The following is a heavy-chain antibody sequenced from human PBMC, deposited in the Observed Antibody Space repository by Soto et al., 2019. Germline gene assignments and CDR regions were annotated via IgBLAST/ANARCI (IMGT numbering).Heavy chain of an antibody. D-gene: IGHD1-26*01. CDR2: FDPDDEET. CDR1: EYTLTDLS. J-gene: IGHJ4*02. CDR3: ATRGALVGASRVGY. Sequence: ASVKVSCKISEYTLTDLSIHWVRQAPGKGLEWMGGFDPDDEETIYAQRFQGRVTMTEDTSTDTAYMELSSLRSEDTAVYYCATRGALVGASRVGYWGQGTLVTAPQ. V-gene: IGHV1-24*01.